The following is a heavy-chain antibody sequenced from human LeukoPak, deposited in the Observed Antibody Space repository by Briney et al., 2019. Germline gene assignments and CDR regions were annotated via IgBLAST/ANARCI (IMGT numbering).Heavy chain of an antibody. CDR2: ISSSSSYI. CDR1: GFTFSSYG. D-gene: IGHD2-2*01. V-gene: IGHV3-21*01. CDR3: ARAGAPYCSSTSCYPNWFDP. J-gene: IGHJ5*02. Sequence: GGSLRLSCAASGFTFSSYGMNWVRQAPGKGLEWVSSISSSSSYIYYADSVKGRFTISRDNAKNSLYLQMNSLRAEDTAVYYCARAGAPYCSSTSCYPNWFDPWGQGTLVTVSS.